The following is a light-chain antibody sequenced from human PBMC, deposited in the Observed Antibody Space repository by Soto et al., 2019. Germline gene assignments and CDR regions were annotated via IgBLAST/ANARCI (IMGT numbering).Light chain of an antibody. CDR3: QQYGSSYT. Sequence: EIVLTQSPGTLSLSPGERATLSCRASQSVSSSYLAWYQQKPGQAPRLHIYGASSRATGIPDRFSGSGSGTDFTLTISRLEPEDLAVYYCQQYGSSYTFGQGTKREIK. CDR2: GAS. J-gene: IGKJ2*01. CDR1: QSVSSSY. V-gene: IGKV3-20*01.